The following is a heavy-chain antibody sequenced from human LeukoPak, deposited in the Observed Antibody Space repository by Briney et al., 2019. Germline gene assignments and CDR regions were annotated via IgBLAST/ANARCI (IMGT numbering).Heavy chain of an antibody. CDR1: GYTFTSYD. V-gene: IGHV1-2*02. CDR3: ARGDYDILTGWPY. Sequence: GASVKVSCKASGYTFTSYDINWVRQATGQGLEWMGWINPNSGGTNYAQKFQGRVTMTRDTSINTAYMDLSRLRSDDTAVYYCARGDYDILTGWPYWGQGTLVTVSS. D-gene: IGHD3-9*01. J-gene: IGHJ4*02. CDR2: INPNSGGT.